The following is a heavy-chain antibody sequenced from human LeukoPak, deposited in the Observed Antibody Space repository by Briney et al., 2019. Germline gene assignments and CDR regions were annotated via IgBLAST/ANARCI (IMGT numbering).Heavy chain of an antibody. D-gene: IGHD6-19*01. CDR3: ARDRDSSGWYWFDP. CDR2: IYHSGST. Sequence: SGTLSLTCAVSGGSISSSNWWSWVRQPPGKGLEWIGEIYHSGSTNYNPSLKGRVTISVDKSKNQFPLKLSSVTAADTAVYYCARDRDSSGWYWFDPWGQGTPVTVSS. V-gene: IGHV4-4*02. J-gene: IGHJ5*02. CDR1: GGSISSSNW.